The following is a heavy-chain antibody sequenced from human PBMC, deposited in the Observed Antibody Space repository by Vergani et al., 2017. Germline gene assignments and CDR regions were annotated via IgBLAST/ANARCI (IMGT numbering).Heavy chain of an antibody. D-gene: IGHD3-10*01. Sequence: EVQLVESGGGLVKPGGSLRLSCAASGFTFRSYSMNWVRQAPGKGLEWVSYISSSSMTIYDADSVKGRFTISRDNAKNSLYLQMNSLRAEDTAVYYCAGDLVTYDGSGSKNWFDPWGQGTLVTVSS. CDR1: GFTFRSYS. J-gene: IGHJ5*02. CDR2: ISSSSMTI. V-gene: IGHV3-48*01. CDR3: AGDLVTYDGSGSKNWFDP.